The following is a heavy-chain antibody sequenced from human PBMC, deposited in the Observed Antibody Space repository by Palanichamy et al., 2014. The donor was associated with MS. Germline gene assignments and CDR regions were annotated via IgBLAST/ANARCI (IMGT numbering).Heavy chain of an antibody. D-gene: IGHD6-25*01. V-gene: IGHV1-2*02. Sequence: QVQLVQSGAEVKKPGASVKVSCKASGDTFSGYYMHWVRQAPGQGLEWMGWINPKSGGTKYAQKFRGRVTMSRDRSISTLYMELSRLRSDDTAVYYCARSSAYQDSSGYFETNAFDIWGPGTTVTVSS. J-gene: IGHJ3*02. CDR3: ARSSAYQDSSGYFETNAFDI. CDR1: GDTFSGYY. CDR2: INPKSGGT.